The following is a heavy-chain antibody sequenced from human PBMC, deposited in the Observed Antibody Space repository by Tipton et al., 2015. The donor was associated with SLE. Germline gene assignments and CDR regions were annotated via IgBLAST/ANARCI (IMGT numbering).Heavy chain of an antibody. CDR2: IYYSGST. CDR1: GGSISSGDYY. CDR3: ARERGPSGWST. V-gene: IGHV4-30-4*01. J-gene: IGHJ5*02. D-gene: IGHD6-19*01. Sequence: TLSLTCTVSGGSISSGDYYWSWIRQPPGKGLEWIGYIYYSGSTYYNPSLKSRVTISVDTSKNQFSLKLSSVTAADTAVYYCARERGPSGWSTWGQGTLVTVSS.